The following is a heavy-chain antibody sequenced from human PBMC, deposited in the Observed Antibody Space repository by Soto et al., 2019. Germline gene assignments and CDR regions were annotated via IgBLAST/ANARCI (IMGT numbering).Heavy chain of an antibody. V-gene: IGHV1-18*01. D-gene: IGHD3-3*01. Sequence: ASVNVSCKSSGYTFTSYGISWVRQSPGQGLEWMGWISAYNGNTNYAQKLQGRVTMTTDTSTSTAYMELRSLRSDDTAVYYCARDYDFWSGYYNNGMDVWGQGTTVTVSS. CDR3: ARDYDFWSGYYNNGMDV. CDR1: GYTFTSYG. J-gene: IGHJ6*02. CDR2: ISAYNGNT.